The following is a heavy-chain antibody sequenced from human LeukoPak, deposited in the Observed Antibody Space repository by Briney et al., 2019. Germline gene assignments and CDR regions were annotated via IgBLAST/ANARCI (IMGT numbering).Heavy chain of an antibody. CDR1: GGSIGSSSYY. CDR2: IYYSGST. D-gene: IGHD5-12*01. V-gene: IGHV4-39*01. CDR3: ARDIVATISGDY. Sequence: SETLSLTCTVSGGSIGSSSYYWGWIRQPPGKGLEWIGSIYYSGSTYYNPSLKSRVTISVDTSKNQFSLKLSSVTAADTAVYYCARDIVATISGDYWGQGTLVTVSS. J-gene: IGHJ4*02.